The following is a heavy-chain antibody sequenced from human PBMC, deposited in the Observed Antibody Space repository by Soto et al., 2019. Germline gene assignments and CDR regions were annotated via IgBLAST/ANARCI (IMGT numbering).Heavy chain of an antibody. J-gene: IGHJ6*02. D-gene: IGHD1-7*01. CDR1: GYYFSNYW. Sequence: PGESLKISCKGSGYYFSNYWVAWVRQMPGKGLEWMGIIYPGDSETRYSPSFQGQVTISADKSINTAYLQWSSLKASDTAMYYCARRTTDPYGLDVWGQGTTVTVSS. CDR2: IYPGDSET. V-gene: IGHV5-51*01. CDR3: ARRTTDPYGLDV.